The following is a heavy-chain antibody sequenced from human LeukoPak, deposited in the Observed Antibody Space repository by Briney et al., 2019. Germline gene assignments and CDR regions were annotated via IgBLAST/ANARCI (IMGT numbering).Heavy chain of an antibody. CDR3: AKRTTTGTTLGAFDI. Sequence: PGGFLRLSCAASGFTFSSYAMSWVRQAPGKGLEWVSAISGSGGSTYYADSVKGRFTISRDNSKNTLYLQLNSLRAEDTAVYYCAKRTTTGTTLGAFDIWGQGTMVTVSS. J-gene: IGHJ3*02. CDR1: GFTFSSYA. CDR2: ISGSGGST. D-gene: IGHD1-1*01. V-gene: IGHV3-23*01.